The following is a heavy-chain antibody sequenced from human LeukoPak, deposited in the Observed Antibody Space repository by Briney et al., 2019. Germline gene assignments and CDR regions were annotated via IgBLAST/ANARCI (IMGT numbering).Heavy chain of an antibody. CDR2: IKTDGSEK. Sequence: GGSLRLSCEGSGYTFSNYWMGWVRQAPGKGLQWVANIKTDGSEKYYVDSVKGRFTISRDNAKNSLYLQMNSLRAEDTAVYYCATYSSLNRREFQFWGQGTLLTVSS. J-gene: IGHJ1*01. CDR3: ATYSSLNRREFQF. V-gene: IGHV3-7*01. D-gene: IGHD3-22*01. CDR1: GYTFSNYW.